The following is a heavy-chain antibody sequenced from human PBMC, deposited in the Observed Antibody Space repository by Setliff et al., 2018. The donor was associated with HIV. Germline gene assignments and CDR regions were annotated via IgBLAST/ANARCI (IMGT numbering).Heavy chain of an antibody. Sequence: SETLSLTCAVSGASISDIIWWSWVRQFPGKGLEWIGSIYYSGSTFYNPSLKSRVSISVDTSKNQFSLRLNSVTAADTAVYYCAREQTTETTMGFAFDIWGQGTVVTVSS. D-gene: IGHD4-17*01. V-gene: IGHV4-4*02. CDR2: IYYSGST. J-gene: IGHJ3*02. CDR3: AREQTTETTMGFAFDI. CDR1: GASISDIIW.